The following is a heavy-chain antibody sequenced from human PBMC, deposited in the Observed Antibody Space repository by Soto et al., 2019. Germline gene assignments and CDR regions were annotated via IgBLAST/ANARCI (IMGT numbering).Heavy chain of an antibody. CDR2: ISPYSGNT. J-gene: IGHJ6*02. CDR1: GYIFVNYG. V-gene: IGHV1-18*01. D-gene: IGHD2-2*03. Sequence: QVQLVQSGDEVRKPRSSVKVSCKASGYIFVNYGIAWVRQAPGQGLEWMGWISPYSGNTHYARKVQGRLTMTADTSTSTVDMDLGSLTSEDAAMYYCAMVDNVVTPTAQHAWGQGTTVTVSS. CDR3: AMVDNVVTPTAQHA.